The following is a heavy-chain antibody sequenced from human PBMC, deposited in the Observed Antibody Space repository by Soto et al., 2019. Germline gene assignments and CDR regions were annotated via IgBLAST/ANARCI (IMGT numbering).Heavy chain of an antibody. CDR2: LYYGGST. Sequence: QLQLPESGPGLVKPSGTLSLTCNVSGGSISSTGYYWAWIRQPPGKGLEWIGSLYYGGSTYYNPSLKSRVTISVDTSKNQFSLRLTSVTAADTAVYYCARPAAAGSWFDPWGQGTLVTVSS. CDR3: ARPAAAGSWFDP. V-gene: IGHV4-39*01. D-gene: IGHD6-13*01. J-gene: IGHJ5*02. CDR1: GGSISSTGYY.